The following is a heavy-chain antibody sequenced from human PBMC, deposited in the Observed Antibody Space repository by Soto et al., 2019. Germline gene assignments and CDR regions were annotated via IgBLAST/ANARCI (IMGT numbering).Heavy chain of an antibody. Sequence: GGSLRLSCAASGFTVNTAYLSWVRQVPGKGLQWVSIIYNDGTTYYADSVKDRFTIYRDSSKNTLYLQMNSLSADDTTVYYCARAATVTTIFDYWGQGTLVTVSS. D-gene: IGHD4-17*01. CDR1: GFTVNTAY. J-gene: IGHJ4*02. CDR2: IYNDGTT. V-gene: IGHV3-66*01. CDR3: ARAATVTTIFDY.